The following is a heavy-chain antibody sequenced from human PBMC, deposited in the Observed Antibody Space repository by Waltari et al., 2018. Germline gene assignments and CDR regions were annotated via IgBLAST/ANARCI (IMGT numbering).Heavy chain of an antibody. V-gene: IGHV4-59*01. CDR1: GASITSYY. CDR2: ISYSGRT. CDR3: ARERSWFAP. J-gene: IGHJ5*02. Sequence: QVQLQESGPGLVKPSETLSLTCTVSGASITSYYWSWIRQSPGKGLEWIGDISYSGRTDYGPSLKSRITISLDTSKNQFSLKLTSVTAADTAVYYCARERSWFAPWGPGTLVTVSS.